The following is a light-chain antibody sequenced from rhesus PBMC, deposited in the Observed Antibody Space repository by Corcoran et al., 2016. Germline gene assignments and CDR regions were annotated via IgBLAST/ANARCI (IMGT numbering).Light chain of an antibody. Sequence: DIQMTQSPSSLSASVGDRVTIPGRASQGITNELAWYQQKPGGTPRLLIFEASSLHLGIPARFSGSGSGTAVTHTMSRLESEDLATYFCHQYSCVPWTFGQGTKVEIK. V-gene: IGKV1-22*01. CDR2: EAS. CDR3: HQYSCVPWT. J-gene: IGKJ1*01. CDR1: QGITNE.